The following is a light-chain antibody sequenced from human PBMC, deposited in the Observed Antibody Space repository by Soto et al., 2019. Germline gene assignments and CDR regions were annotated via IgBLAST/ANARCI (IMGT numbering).Light chain of an antibody. CDR3: AVWDDSLSVV. CDR1: SSNIGRNY. J-gene: IGLJ2*01. Sequence: QSALTQPPSASGTPGQRVTITCSGSSSNIGRNYVYWYQQLPGTAPKLLFYRNNQRPSGVSDRFSGSKSGTSASLAISGLRSEDEADYYCAVWDDSLSVVFGGGTKVTVL. V-gene: IGLV1-47*01. CDR2: RNN.